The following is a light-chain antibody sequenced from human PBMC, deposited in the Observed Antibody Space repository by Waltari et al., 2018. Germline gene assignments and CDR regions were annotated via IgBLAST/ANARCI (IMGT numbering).Light chain of an antibody. Sequence: ILLTQSPDTLTLSPGDRATLSCWASQSVGNYLAWYQQKPGKAPRLLIYDASKRATGIPARFSGSGSGTDFTLTISSLEPEDFAVYYCQQRSISCTFGLGTRLEI. CDR1: QSVGNY. V-gene: IGKV3-11*01. J-gene: IGKJ2*02. CDR3: QQRSISCT. CDR2: DAS.